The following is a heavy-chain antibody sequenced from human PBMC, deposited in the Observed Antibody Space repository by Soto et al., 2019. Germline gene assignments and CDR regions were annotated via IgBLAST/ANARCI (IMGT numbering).Heavy chain of an antibody. J-gene: IGHJ5*02. V-gene: IGHV4-59*08. CDR1: GDCISSYY. Sequence: PSETLSLTCTVSGDCISSYYWSWIRQPPGKGQEWIGYIYYSGSTSYNPSLKSRVTISVDTSKNQFSLRLSSVTAADTAVYYCTRHPYSNLWYNWLDPWGQGTMVTVSS. D-gene: IGHD6-13*01. CDR2: IYYSGST. CDR3: TRHPYSNLWYNWLDP.